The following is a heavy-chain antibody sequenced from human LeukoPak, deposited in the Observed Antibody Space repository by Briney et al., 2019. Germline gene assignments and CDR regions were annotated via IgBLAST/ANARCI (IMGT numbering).Heavy chain of an antibody. J-gene: IGHJ5*02. V-gene: IGHV4-4*07. CDR3: ARDLPTLIPGFDP. CDR2: IYTSGST. Sequence: SETLSLTCTVSGGSISSYYWSWIRQPAGKGLEWIGRIYTSGSTNYNPSLKGRVTISLDKSKNQFSLNLNSVTAADTAVYYCARDLPTLIPGFDPWGQGTLVTVSS. CDR1: GGSISSYY.